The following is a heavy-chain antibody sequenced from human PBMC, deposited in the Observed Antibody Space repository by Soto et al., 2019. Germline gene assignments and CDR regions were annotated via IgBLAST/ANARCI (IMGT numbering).Heavy chain of an antibody. V-gene: IGHV3-23*01. Sequence: GGSLRLSCTASGLPHSSFAMMWVRQAPGKGLEWVSAISGSGGSTYYADSVKGRFTISRDNSKNTLYLQMNSLRAEDTAVYYCAKTPGPGSPGYWGQGTLVTVSS. CDR1: GLPHSSFA. J-gene: IGHJ4*02. CDR3: AKTPGPGSPGY. D-gene: IGHD1-26*01. CDR2: ISGSGGST.